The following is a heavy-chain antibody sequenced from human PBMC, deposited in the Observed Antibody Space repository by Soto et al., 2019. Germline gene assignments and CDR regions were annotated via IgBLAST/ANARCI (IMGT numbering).Heavy chain of an antibody. CDR3: ARGDRAGGSCQTYGLDV. CDR2: INAGNGDT. V-gene: IGHV1-3*05. D-gene: IGHD2-15*01. Sequence: QVQLMQSGTEEKNPGASVKVSCKSSEYPLTRYATHWVLQAPGQKLEWMGWINAGNGDTKYPQNFQGRITIIRDTSASTGYMEVSSLTSEDTAVYYCARGDRAGGSCQTYGLDVWGQGTKVTVSS. CDR1: EYPLTRYA. J-gene: IGHJ6*02.